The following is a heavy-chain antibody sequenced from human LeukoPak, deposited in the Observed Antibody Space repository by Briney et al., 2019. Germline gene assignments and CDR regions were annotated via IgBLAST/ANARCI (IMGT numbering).Heavy chain of an antibody. J-gene: IGHJ5*02. D-gene: IGHD3-22*01. V-gene: IGHV3-30*14. CDR3: AGYYYDSSLGWFDP. CDR1: GFTFSSYA. Sequence: GGSLRLSCAASGFTFSSYAMHWVRQAPGKGLEWVAVISYDGSNKYYADSVKGRFTISRDNSKNTLYLQMNSLRAEDTAVYYCAGYYYDSSLGWFDPWGQGTLVTVSS. CDR2: ISYDGSNK.